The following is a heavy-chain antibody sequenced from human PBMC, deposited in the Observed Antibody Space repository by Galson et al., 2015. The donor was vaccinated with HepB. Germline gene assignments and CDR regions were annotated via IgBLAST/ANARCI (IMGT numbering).Heavy chain of an antibody. CDR1: GFTFSSYA. D-gene: IGHD3-10*01. CDR2: FSSSGGRT. Sequence: SLRLSCAASGFTFSSYAMSWVRQAPGKGLEWVSAFSSSGGRTYYEDSVKGRFTISRDNSKNTCFLKMNTRRPGDTAVYSCAKVGSRSYFHYWYLDLWGRGTLVTVSS. CDR3: AKVGSRSYFHYWYLDL. V-gene: IGHV3-23*01. J-gene: IGHJ2*01.